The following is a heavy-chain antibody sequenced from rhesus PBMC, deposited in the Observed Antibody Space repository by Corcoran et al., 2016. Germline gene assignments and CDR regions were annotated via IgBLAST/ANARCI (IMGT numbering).Heavy chain of an antibody. V-gene: IGHV5-43*01. CDR2: IYPGDSDP. Sequence: EVQLVQSGAEVKRPGESLRIYCKTSGYSFTGRWISWVRQMPGKGLERMGSIYPGDSDPRYNPSFQGHVTISADKSISTTYLQWSSRKASDTATYYCARTPLRWIDYWGQGVLVTVSS. CDR1: GYSFTGRW. CDR3: ARTPLRWIDY. J-gene: IGHJ4*01. D-gene: IGHD4-29*01.